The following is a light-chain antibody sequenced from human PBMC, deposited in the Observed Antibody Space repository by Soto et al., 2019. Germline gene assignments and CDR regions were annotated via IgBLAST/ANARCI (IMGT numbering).Light chain of an antibody. CDR2: GAS. J-gene: IGKJ4*01. Sequence: EIVSAQCRDSVYISVGEVATLSCRASQSVSSSYLAWYQQKPGQAPRLLIHGASSRATGIPDRFIFTESGRHFTLVCGLRVPEDSVLCSCKLSGRLLLACRGGTKVDI. V-gene: IGKV3-20*01. CDR1: QSVSSSY. CDR3: KLSGRLLLA.